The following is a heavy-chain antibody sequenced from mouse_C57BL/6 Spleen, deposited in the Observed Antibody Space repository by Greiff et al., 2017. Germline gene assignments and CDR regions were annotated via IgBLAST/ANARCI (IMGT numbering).Heavy chain of an antibody. CDR1: GYAFTNYL. D-gene: IGHD1-1*01. J-gene: IGHJ4*01. V-gene: IGHV1-54*01. Sequence: QVQLQQSGAELVRPGTSVKVSCKASGYAFTNYLIEWVKQRPGQGLEWIGVINPGRGGTNYNEKFKGKATLTADKSSSTAYMQRSSLTSEDSAVYFCARNYYGSFYAMDYWGQGTSVTVSS. CDR2: INPGRGGT. CDR3: ARNYYGSFYAMDY.